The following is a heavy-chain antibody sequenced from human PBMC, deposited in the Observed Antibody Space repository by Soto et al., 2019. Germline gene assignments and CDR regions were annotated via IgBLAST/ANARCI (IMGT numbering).Heavy chain of an antibody. CDR1: GFTFSNYW. CDR3: ARGDCVGGSCYSLVGSFYYYMDV. V-gene: IGHV3-74*01. D-gene: IGHD2-15*01. J-gene: IGHJ6*03. Sequence: EVKLVESGGGLVQPGGSLRLSCAASGFTFSNYWMYWVRQAPGQGLVWVSRINSDGSVSSYADSVKGRLTISRDNVKNTLYLQMNSLRVEDTAVYYCARGDCVGGSCYSLVGSFYYYMDVWGKGTTVTVFS. CDR2: INSDGSVS.